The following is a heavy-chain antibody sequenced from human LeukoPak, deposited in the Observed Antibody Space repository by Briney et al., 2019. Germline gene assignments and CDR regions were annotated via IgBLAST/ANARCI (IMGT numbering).Heavy chain of an antibody. Sequence: PSETLSLTCTVSGGSISSYYWSWIRQPPGKGLEWIGYIYYSGSTNYNPSLKSRVTTSVDTSKNQFSPKLSSVTAADTAVYYCARHRNYFFDYWGQGTLVTVSS. J-gene: IGHJ4*02. CDR1: GGSISSYY. V-gene: IGHV4-59*08. D-gene: IGHD1-1*01. CDR2: IYYSGST. CDR3: ARHRNYFFDY.